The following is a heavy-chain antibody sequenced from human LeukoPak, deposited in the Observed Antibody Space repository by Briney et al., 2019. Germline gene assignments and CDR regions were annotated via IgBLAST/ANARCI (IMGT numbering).Heavy chain of an antibody. J-gene: IGHJ4*02. CDR3: ATDWSGFGESSFDY. CDR2: IYYSGIT. Sequence: SETLSLTCTVSGGSISSGGYYWSWLRHHPWKGQDWIEYIYYSGITYYNPSLNSPYTISVDTSKNQFSPKPSSVTAADTAVYYCATDWSGFGESSFDYWGQGTLVTVSS. CDR1: GGSISSGGYY. D-gene: IGHD3-10*01. V-gene: IGHV4-31*01.